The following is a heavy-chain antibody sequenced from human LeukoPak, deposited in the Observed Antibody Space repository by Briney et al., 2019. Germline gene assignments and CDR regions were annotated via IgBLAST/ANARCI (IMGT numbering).Heavy chain of an antibody. CDR1: GYRFTSYW. D-gene: IGHD1-26*01. Sequence: GESLKISCKASGYRFTSYWIGWVRQMPGKGLEWMGIIYPGDSDTRYSPSFQGQVTISADKSISTAYLQWSSLKASDTAVYYCARQADYSGNSQGIPWGQGTLVTVSS. CDR3: ARQADYSGNSQGIP. CDR2: IYPGDSDT. J-gene: IGHJ5*02. V-gene: IGHV5-51*01.